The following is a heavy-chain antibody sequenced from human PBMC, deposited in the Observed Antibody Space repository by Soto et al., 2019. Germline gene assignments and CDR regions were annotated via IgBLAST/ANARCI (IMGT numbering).Heavy chain of an antibody. CDR3: AREGDSGSYFSRFDP. CDR1: GGTFSSYA. V-gene: IGHV1-69*12. CDR2: VSPIFVKA. Sequence: QVQLVQSGAEVKKPGSSVKVSCKASGGTFSSYAISWVRQAPGQRLEWMGGVSPIFVKANYAQMFQGRVTITADESTSTAYMERSSLRSEDTAVYYCAREGDSGSYFSRFDPWGQGTLVTVSS. J-gene: IGHJ5*01. D-gene: IGHD1-26*01.